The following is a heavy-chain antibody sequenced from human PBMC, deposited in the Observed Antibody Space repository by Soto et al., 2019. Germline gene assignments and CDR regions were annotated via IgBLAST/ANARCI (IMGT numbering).Heavy chain of an antibody. J-gene: IGHJ3*02. D-gene: IGHD1-26*01. Sequence: EVQLVESGGGLVQPGESLRLSCAASGFTFSYYWMHWVRQAPGKGLVWVSRIHSDGSSTTYADSVKGRFTIYRDNARNTVYLQMNSLRVEDTAVYYCARGDRGAFDIWGPGTVVTVSS. CDR1: GFTFSYYW. V-gene: IGHV3-74*01. CDR2: IHSDGSST. CDR3: ARGDRGAFDI.